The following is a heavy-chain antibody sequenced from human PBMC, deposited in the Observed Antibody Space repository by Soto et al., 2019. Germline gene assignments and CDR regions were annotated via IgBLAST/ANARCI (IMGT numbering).Heavy chain of an antibody. CDR2: ISSRSSYI. CDR1: GFTFNIRN. CDR3: ARDNVPSDFFDS. Sequence: GGSLRLSCSASGFTFNIRNMNWVRQAPGKGLEWVSSISSRSSYIYYSDSVKGRFTISRDNAKNSLYLQMNSLRAEDTAVYYCARDNVPSDFFDSWGQGTLVTVSS. D-gene: IGHD2-8*01. V-gene: IGHV3-21*01. J-gene: IGHJ4*02.